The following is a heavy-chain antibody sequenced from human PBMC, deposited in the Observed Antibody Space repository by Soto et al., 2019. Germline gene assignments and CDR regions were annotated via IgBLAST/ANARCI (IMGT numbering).Heavy chain of an antibody. J-gene: IGHJ4*02. CDR3: ARWGNWKVADN. V-gene: IGHV3-33*01. CDR2: IWYDGSNK. Sequence: QVQLVESGGGVVQPGRSLRLSCAASGFTFSSHGMLWVRQAPDKGLEWVAVIWYDGSNKYYADSVKGRFTISRDNSNNMLYLEMNSLRVEDTAVYYCARWGNWKVADNWGQGTQVTVSS. CDR1: GFTFSSHG. D-gene: IGHD3-16*01.